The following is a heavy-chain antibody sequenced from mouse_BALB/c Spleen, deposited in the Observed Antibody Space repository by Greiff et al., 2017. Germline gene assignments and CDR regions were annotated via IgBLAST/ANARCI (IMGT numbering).Heavy chain of an antibody. J-gene: IGHJ4*01. Sequence: VQLQESGPELVKPGASVKISCKASGYAFSSSWMNWVKQRPGQGLEWIGRIYPGDGDTNYNGKFKGKATLTADKSSSTAYMQLSSLTSVDSAVYFCARSSYYRYGDVPYAMDYWGQGTSVTVSS. CDR2: IYPGDGDT. CDR3: ARSSYYRYGDVPYAMDY. CDR1: GYAFSSSW. V-gene: IGHV1-82*01. D-gene: IGHD2-14*01.